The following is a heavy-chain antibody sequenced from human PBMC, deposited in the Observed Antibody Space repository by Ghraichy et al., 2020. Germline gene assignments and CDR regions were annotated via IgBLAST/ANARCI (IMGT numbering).Heavy chain of an antibody. Sequence: ASVKVSCKVSGYTLTELSMHWVRQAPGKGLEWMGGFDPEDGETIYAQKFQGRVTMTEDTSTDTAYMELSSLRSEDTAVYYCATVRPRGLFGLAVAEYFQHWGQGTLVTVSS. J-gene: IGHJ1*01. CDR2: FDPEDGET. CDR3: ATVRPRGLFGLAVAEYFQH. V-gene: IGHV1-24*01. D-gene: IGHD3-10*01. CDR1: GYTLTELS.